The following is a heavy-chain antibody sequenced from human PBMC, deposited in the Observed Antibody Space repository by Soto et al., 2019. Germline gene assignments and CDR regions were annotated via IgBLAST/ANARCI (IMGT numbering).Heavy chain of an antibody. CDR1: GFTFSSYS. CDR2: FRSGGDDDTT. Sequence: VGSLRLSCAASGFTFSSYSMSWVRQAPGKGLEWVSGFRSGGDDDTTYYAASVRGRFTISRDNSKNTLFLQMNSLRAEDTAIYYCAKKVNSGSGSQFFDYWGQGTLVTVSS. V-gene: IGHV3-23*01. J-gene: IGHJ4*02. CDR3: AKKVNSGSGSQFFDY. D-gene: IGHD3-10*01.